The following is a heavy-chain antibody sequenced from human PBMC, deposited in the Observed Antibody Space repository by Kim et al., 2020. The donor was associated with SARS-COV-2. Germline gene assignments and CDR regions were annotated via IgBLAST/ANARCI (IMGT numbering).Heavy chain of an antibody. J-gene: IGHJ4*02. CDR1: GLTFSSYA. D-gene: IGHD3-10*01. V-gene: IGHV3-23*05. CDR3: AAHGSGNYYEY. Sequence: GGSLRLSCAVSGLTFSSYAMTWVRQSPGKGLEWLSSITSSGTATLYADSAKDRFTISRDNPKNTLFLLLDGLRAEDTALYYCAAHGSGNYYEYWGQGILVSVSS. CDR2: ITSSGTAT.